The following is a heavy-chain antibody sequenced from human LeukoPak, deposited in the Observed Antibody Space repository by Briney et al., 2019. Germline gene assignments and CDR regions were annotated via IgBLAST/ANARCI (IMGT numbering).Heavy chain of an antibody. CDR1: GYSISSGYY. V-gene: IGHV4-38-2*02. D-gene: IGHD5-24*01. CDR3: ARGGDGYTDAFDI. Sequence: SETLSPTCTVSGYSISSGYYWGWIRQPPGKGLEWIGSIYHSGSTYYNPSLKSRVTISVDTSKNQFSLKLSSVTAADTAVYYCARGGDGYTDAFDIWGQGTMVTVSS. J-gene: IGHJ3*02. CDR2: IYHSGST.